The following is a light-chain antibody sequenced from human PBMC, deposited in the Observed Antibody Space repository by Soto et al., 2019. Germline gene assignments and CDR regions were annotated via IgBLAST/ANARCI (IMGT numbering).Light chain of an antibody. Sequence: MTQSPSSLSASVGDRVTITCRASQSISSYLNWYQQKPGKAPKLLIYAASSLQSGVPSRFSGSGSGTDFTLTINSLQPEDFATYYCQQYDTYPWTFGQGTKVDIK. V-gene: IGKV1-39*01. CDR1: QSISSY. CDR3: QQYDTYPWT. J-gene: IGKJ1*01. CDR2: AAS.